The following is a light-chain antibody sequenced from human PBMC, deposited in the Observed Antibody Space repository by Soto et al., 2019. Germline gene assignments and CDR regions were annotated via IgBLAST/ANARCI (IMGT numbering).Light chain of an antibody. J-gene: IGKJ2*01. CDR2: DVS. CDR1: SSSKW. Sequence: DIQMTQSPSTLAASVGDTVTMTCRSSSKWLAWYQKKPGKAPKLLIDDVSNLERGVPPRFSGSTSGAESTLTITGLQPDDLGTDYCQHTTDFTFGQGTKVEIK. V-gene: IGKV1-5*01. CDR3: QHTTDFT.